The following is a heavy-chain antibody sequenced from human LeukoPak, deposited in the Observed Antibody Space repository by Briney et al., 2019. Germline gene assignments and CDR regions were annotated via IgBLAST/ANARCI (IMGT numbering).Heavy chain of an antibody. CDR1: GGSISSYY. D-gene: IGHD1-14*01. J-gene: IGHJ4*02. Sequence: PSETLSLTCTVSGGSISSYYWSWIRQPPGKGLEWIGYIYYSGSTNYNPSLKSRVTISVDTSKNQFSLKLSSVTAADTAVYYCASENDHNFDYWGQGTLVTVSS. V-gene: IGHV4-59*12. CDR3: ASENDHNFDY. CDR2: IYYSGST.